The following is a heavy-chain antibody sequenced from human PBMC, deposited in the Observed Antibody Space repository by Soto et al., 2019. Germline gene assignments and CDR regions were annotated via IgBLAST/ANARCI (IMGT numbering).Heavy chain of an antibody. J-gene: IGHJ5*02. CDR3: ARTTGYSYELFDP. D-gene: IGHD5-18*01. Sequence: QVQLVQSGAEVKKPGSSVKVSCKASGGTFSSYTISWVRQAPGQGLEWMGRIIPILGIANYAQKFQGRGTINADKSTSTAYMELSSLKSEDTAVYYCARTTGYSYELFDPWGQGTLVTGSS. CDR1: GGTFSSYT. CDR2: IIPILGIA. V-gene: IGHV1-69*02.